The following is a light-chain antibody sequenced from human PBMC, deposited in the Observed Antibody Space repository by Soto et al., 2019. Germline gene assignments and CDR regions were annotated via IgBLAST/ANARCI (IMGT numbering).Light chain of an antibody. J-gene: IGKJ1*01. Sequence: DTQMTQSPSSLSASVGDRVTISCRASQSISNYLNWYQQKPGKAPKLLIYATSSLQSGVPSRFSGSGSGTDFTLIISSLQPEDFATYYCQQSYSTPRTFGQGTKVEIK. CDR1: QSISNY. CDR3: QQSYSTPRT. CDR2: ATS. V-gene: IGKV1-39*01.